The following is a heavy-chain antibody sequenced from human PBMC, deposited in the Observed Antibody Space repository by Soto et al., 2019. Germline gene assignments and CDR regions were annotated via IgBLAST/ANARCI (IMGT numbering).Heavy chain of an antibody. J-gene: IGHJ4*02. CDR3: AKALGVLEPLDY. CDR2: ISYDGSNK. D-gene: IGHD3-3*02. CDR1: GFTFSSYG. V-gene: IGHV3-30*18. Sequence: GGSLRLSCAASGFTFSSYGMHWVRQAPGKGLEWVAVISYDGSNKYYADSVKGRFTISRDNSKNTLYLQMNSLRAEDTAVYYCAKALGVLEPLDYWGQGTLVTVSS.